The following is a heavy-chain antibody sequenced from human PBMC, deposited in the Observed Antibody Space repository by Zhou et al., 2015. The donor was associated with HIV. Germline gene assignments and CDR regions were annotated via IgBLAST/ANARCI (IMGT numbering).Heavy chain of an antibody. CDR3: AKDKHSAAGPDAFDI. J-gene: IGHJ3*02. Sequence: EVQLLESGGDSVHPGGSLRLSCTASGFTFSNYWMHWVRQVPGKGLQWVSRIDNDASRTNYADSVKGRFTVSRDNAKSTLYLQMNSLRPDDTAYYYCAKDKHSAAGPDAFDIWGRGTMVTVSS. CDR2: IDNDASRT. V-gene: IGHV3-74*01. D-gene: IGHD6-13*01. CDR1: GFTFSNYW.